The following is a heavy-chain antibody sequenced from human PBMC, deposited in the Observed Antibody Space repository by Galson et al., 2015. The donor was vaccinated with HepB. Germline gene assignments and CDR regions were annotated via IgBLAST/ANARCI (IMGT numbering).Heavy chain of an antibody. D-gene: IGHD6-19*01. CDR2: IKQDGSEK. Sequence: SLRLSCAASGFTFSRYWMSWVRQAPGKGLEWVANIKQDGSEKYYVDSVKGRFTISRDNAKNSLYLQMNSLRAEDTAVYYCERDLGVAVAVYLDYWGQGTLVTVSS. J-gene: IGHJ4*02. V-gene: IGHV3-7*01. CDR3: ERDLGVAVAVYLDY. CDR1: GFTFSRYW.